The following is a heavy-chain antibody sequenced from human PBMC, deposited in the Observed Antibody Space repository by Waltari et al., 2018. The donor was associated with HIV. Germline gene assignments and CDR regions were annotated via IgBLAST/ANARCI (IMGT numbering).Heavy chain of an antibody. CDR2: IYYSGST. CDR1: GCSISSSSYY. D-gene: IGHD2-15*01. CDR3: ARQGATHWYFDL. J-gene: IGHJ2*01. V-gene: IGHV4-39*01. Sequence: QLQLQESGPGLVKPSETLSLTCTVSGCSISSSSYYWGWIRQPPGKGLEWIGSIYYSGSTYYNPSLKSRVTISVDTSKNQFSLKLSSVTAADTAVYYCARQGATHWYFDLWGRGTLVTVSS.